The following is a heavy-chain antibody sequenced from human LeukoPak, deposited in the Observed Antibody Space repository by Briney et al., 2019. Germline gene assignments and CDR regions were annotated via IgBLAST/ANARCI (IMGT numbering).Heavy chain of an antibody. CDR2: IYPGDSDT. J-gene: IGHJ2*01. Sequence: GESLQISCKGSGYSFTSYWIGWVRQLPGKGLEWMGIIYPGDSDTRYSPSFQGQVTISADKSISTAYLQWSSLKASDTAMYYCARLGQDIVVVPAAPWYFDLWGRGTLVTVSS. V-gene: IGHV5-51*01. CDR3: ARLGQDIVVVPAAPWYFDL. CDR1: GYSFTSYW. D-gene: IGHD2-2*01.